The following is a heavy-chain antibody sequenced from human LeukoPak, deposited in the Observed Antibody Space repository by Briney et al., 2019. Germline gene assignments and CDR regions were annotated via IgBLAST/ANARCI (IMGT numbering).Heavy chain of an antibody. V-gene: IGHV3-64D*09. CDR2: ISANGGST. Sequence: GGSLRLSCAASGFTVSSNYMSWVRQAPGKGPEYVAAISANGGSTYHTDKVYGRFSISRDNSQNTLYLQMSRLRAEDTAVYYCVKDNGQGGFDYWGRGTLVTVSS. D-gene: IGHD3-16*01. CDR1: GFTVSSNY. J-gene: IGHJ4*02. CDR3: VKDNGQGGFDY.